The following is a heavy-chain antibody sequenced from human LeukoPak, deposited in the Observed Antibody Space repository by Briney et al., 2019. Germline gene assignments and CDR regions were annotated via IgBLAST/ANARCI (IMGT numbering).Heavy chain of an antibody. V-gene: IGHV4-34*01. Sequence: SETLSLTCAVYGGSSSGYYWSWIRQPPGKGLEWIGEINHSGSTNYNPSLKSRVTISVDTSKNQFSLKLSSVTAADTAVYYCARVRCSSTSCYTGAFDYWGQGTLVTVSS. CDR1: GGSSSGYY. D-gene: IGHD2-2*02. CDR2: INHSGST. CDR3: ARVRCSSTSCYTGAFDY. J-gene: IGHJ4*02.